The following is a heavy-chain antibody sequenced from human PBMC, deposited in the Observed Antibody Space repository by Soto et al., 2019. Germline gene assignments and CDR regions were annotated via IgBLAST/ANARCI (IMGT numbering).Heavy chain of an antibody. CDR3: AKDHRAPYYNSLTDYYNVYYFDY. J-gene: IGHJ4*02. CDR1: GFTFSSYG. D-gene: IGHD3-9*01. V-gene: IGHV3-23*01. CDR2: IGGSARST. Sequence: PGGSLRLSCAASGFTFSSYGMSWVRQAPGKGLEWISCIGGSARSTYYADSVKGRFTISRDNSENTLYLQMNSLRAEDTAVYYCAKDHRAPYYNSLTDYYNVYYFDYWGQGTPVTVSS.